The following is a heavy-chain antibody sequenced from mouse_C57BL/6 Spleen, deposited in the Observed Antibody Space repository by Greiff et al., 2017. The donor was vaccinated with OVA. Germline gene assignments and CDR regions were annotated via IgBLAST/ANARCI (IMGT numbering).Heavy chain of an antibody. D-gene: IGHD2-2*01. Sequence: QVQLQQSDAELVKPGASVKISCKVSGYTFTDHTIHWMQQRPEQGLEWIGYIYPRDGSTKYNEKFKGKATLTADKSSSTAYMQLNSLTSEDSAVXFCARSLFYYGYEEGPAYWGQGTLVTVSA. V-gene: IGHV1-78*01. J-gene: IGHJ3*01. CDR1: GYTFTDHT. CDR2: IYPRDGST. CDR3: ARSLFYYGYEEGPAY.